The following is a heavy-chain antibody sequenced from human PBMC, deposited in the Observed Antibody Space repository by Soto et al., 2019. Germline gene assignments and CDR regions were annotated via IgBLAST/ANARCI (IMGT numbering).Heavy chain of an antibody. J-gene: IGHJ6*04. Sequence: SETLSLTCTVSGGSISSSSSYWGWIRQPPGKRLEWIGGLFYSGSTYYNPSLKSRITISVDTSKNQFSLRLSSVTAADTALYYCARGKLIFGVVTRKYYYYGMDVWGKGTTLTVSS. V-gene: IGHV4-39*01. CDR3: ARGKLIFGVVTRKYYYYGMDV. D-gene: IGHD3-3*01. CDR2: LFYSGST. CDR1: GGSISSSSSY.